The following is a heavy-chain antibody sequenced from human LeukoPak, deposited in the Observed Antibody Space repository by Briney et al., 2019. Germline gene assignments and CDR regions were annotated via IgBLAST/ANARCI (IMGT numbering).Heavy chain of an antibody. J-gene: IGHJ4*02. CDR1: GFTFSSYA. Sequence: GGSLRLSCAASGFTFSSYAMHWVRQAPGKGLEWVAVISYDGSNKYYADSVKGRFTISRDNSKNTLYLQMNSLRAEDTAVYYCASVYTAMVIFDYWGQGTLVTVSS. D-gene: IGHD5-18*01. CDR2: ISYDGSNK. CDR3: ASVYTAMVIFDY. V-gene: IGHV3-30*04.